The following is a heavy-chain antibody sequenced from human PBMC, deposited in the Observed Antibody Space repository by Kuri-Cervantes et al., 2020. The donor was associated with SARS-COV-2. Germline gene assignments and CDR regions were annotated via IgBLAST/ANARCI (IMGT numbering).Heavy chain of an antibody. V-gene: IGHV3-7*01. J-gene: IGHJ6*03. CDR1: GFTFSSYW. CDR2: IKQDGSEK. D-gene: IGHD3-16*01. CDR3: AREVAVGDYDYYYYMDV. Sequence: GESLKISCAASGFTFSSYWMSWVRQAPGKGLEWVANIKQDGSEKYYVDSVKGRFTISRDNAKNSLYLQMNSLRAEDTAVYYCAREVAVGDYDYYYYMDVWGKGTTVTVSS.